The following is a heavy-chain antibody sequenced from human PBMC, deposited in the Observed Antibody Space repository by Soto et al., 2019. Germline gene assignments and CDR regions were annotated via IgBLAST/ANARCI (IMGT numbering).Heavy chain of an antibody. V-gene: IGHV3-30*18. Sequence: QVQLVESGGGVVQPGRSLRLSCAASGFTFSSYGMHWVRQAPGKGLEWVAVISYDGSNKYYADSVKGRFTISRDNSKNXPYLQMNGLRAEDTAVYYCAKERGYDFWSGHNWFDPWGQGTLVTVSS. D-gene: IGHD3-3*01. CDR1: GFTFSSYG. J-gene: IGHJ5*02. CDR3: AKERGYDFWSGHNWFDP. CDR2: ISYDGSNK.